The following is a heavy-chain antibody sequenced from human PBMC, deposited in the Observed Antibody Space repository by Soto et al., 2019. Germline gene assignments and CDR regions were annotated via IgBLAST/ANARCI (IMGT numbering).Heavy chain of an antibody. CDR2: IYKSATT. V-gene: IGHV4-30-4*01. CDR3: ARGRYCLTGRCFPNWFDS. Sequence: SETLSLTFSVSGDSISNLDYFWAWIRQPPGQALEYIGYIYKSATTYYNPPFESRVAISVDKSKSQFSLNVTSVTAADNAVYFCARGRYCLTGRCFPNWFDSWGQGALVTVSS. J-gene: IGHJ5*01. CDR1: GDSISNLDYF. D-gene: IGHD7-27*01.